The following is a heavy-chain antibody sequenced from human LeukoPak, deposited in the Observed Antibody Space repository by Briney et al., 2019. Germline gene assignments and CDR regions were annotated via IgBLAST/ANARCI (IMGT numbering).Heavy chain of an antibody. V-gene: IGHV3-48*01. CDR2: TNSNGAVI. CDR1: GFSFNDYG. CDR3: ARGPDGDYDFDY. J-gene: IGHJ4*02. D-gene: IGHD4-17*01. Sequence: GGSLRLSCAASGFSFNDYGINWVRRAPGKGLEWLSHTNSNGAVISYADSVKGRFTVSRDTAKSSLYLQMNGLRVEDTAIYFCARGPDGDYDFDYWGQGTLVTVSS.